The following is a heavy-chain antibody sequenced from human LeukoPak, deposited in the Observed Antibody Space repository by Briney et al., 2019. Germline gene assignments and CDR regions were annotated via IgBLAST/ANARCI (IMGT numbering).Heavy chain of an antibody. J-gene: IGHJ6*03. CDR2: ISSSSSTI. Sequence: GGSLRLSCAASGFTFSNYSMNWVRQAPGKGLEWVSYISSSSSTIYYADSVKGRFTISRDNAKNSLYLQMNSLRAEDTAVYYCARDPDSDGIYYYMDVWGKGTTVTVSS. D-gene: IGHD1-14*01. CDR1: GFTFSNYS. V-gene: IGHV3-48*01. CDR3: ARDPDSDGIYYYMDV.